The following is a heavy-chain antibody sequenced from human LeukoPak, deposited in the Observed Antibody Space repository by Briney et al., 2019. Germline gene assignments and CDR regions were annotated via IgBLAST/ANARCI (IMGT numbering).Heavy chain of an antibody. CDR1: GGTFSSYA. V-gene: IGHV1-69*05. Sequence: SVKVSCKASGGTFSSYAISWVRQAPGQGLEWMGGIIPIFGTANYAQKFQGRVTITTDESTSTAYMELSSLRSEDTAVYYCALVKGDFNGFPAFWGQGALLTVSS. D-gene: IGHD5-24*01. J-gene: IGHJ4*02. CDR3: ALVKGDFNGFPAF. CDR2: IIPIFGTA.